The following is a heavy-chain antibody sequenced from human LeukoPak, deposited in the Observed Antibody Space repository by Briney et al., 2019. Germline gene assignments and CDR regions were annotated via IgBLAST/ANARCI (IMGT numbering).Heavy chain of an antibody. V-gene: IGHV1-18*01. CDR2: ISAYNGNT. J-gene: IGHJ4*02. D-gene: IGHD3-22*01. CDR3: ARDPLDYYDSSGYYGSVDY. CDR1: GYTFTSYG. Sequence: ASVKVSCKASGYTFTSYGISWVRQAPGQGLEWMGWISAYNGNTNYAQKLQGRVTMTTDTSTSTAYMELRSPRSDDTAVYYCARDPLDYYDSSGYYGSVDYWGQGTLVTVSS.